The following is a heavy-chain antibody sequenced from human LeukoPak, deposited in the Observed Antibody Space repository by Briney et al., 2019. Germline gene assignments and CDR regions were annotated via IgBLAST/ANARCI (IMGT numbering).Heavy chain of an antibody. CDR3: ARAYDTSGYYYYYYFDH. Sequence: ASVKVSCKASGYTFTSYYMHWVRQAPGQGLEWMGIINPSGGSTSYAQKFQGRVTMTRDTSTSTVYMELSSLRSEDTAVYYCARAYDTSGYYYYYYFDHWGPGILVTVSS. CDR1: GYTFTSYY. D-gene: IGHD3-22*01. V-gene: IGHV1-46*01. J-gene: IGHJ4*02. CDR2: INPSGGST.